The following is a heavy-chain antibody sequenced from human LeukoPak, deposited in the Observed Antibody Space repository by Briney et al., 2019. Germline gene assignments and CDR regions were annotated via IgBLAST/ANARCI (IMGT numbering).Heavy chain of an antibody. D-gene: IGHD6-13*01. CDR3: AKDPRIAAAGTGD. J-gene: IGHJ4*02. V-gene: IGHV3-23*01. Sequence: GGSLRLSCAASGFTFSSYAMSWVRQAPGKGLEWVSTISGSGGTTYYADSVKGRFTISRDNSKNTLYLQMNSLRAEDTAVYYCAKDPRIAAAGTGDWGQGTLVTVSS. CDR2: ISGSGGTT. CDR1: GFTFSSYA.